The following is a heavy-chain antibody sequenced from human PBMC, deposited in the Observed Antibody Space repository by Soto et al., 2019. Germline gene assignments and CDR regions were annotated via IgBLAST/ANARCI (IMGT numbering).Heavy chain of an antibody. V-gene: IGHV3-30-3*01. Sequence: QVQLVESGGGVVQPGRSLRLSCAASGFTFSSYAMHWVRQAPGKGLEWVAVISYDGSNKYYADSVKGRFTIFRDNSKNTLYLQMNSLRAEDTAVYYCARTPQIYYYYYGMDVWGQGTTVTVSS. J-gene: IGHJ6*02. CDR1: GFTFSSYA. CDR2: ISYDGSNK. CDR3: ARTPQIYYYYYGMDV.